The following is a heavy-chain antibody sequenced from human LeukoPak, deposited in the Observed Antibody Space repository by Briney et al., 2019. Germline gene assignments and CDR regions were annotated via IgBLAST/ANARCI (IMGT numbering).Heavy chain of an antibody. CDR1: GFTFSSYA. CDR2: ISGSGGST. V-gene: IGHV3-23*01. Sequence: GGSLRLSCAASGFTFSSYAMSWVRQAPGKGLEWVSAISGSGGSTYYADSVKGRFTISRDNSKNTLYLQTNSLRAEDTAVYYCAKARCSYGLRGFDYWGQGTLVTVSS. D-gene: IGHD5-18*01. CDR3: AKARCSYGLRGFDY. J-gene: IGHJ4*02.